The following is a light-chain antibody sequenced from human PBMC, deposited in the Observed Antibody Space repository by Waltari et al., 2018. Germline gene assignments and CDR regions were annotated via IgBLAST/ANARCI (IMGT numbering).Light chain of an antibody. J-gene: IGKJ4*01. V-gene: IGKV1-5*01. CDR1: QSISSW. CDR2: DAS. CDR3: QQYNNWPPLT. Sequence: DIQMTQSPSTVSASVGDRVTIPCRASQSISSWLAWYQQKPGKAPKLLIYDASSLESGVPSRFSGSGSGTEFTLTISSLQPDDFAAYYCQQYNNWPPLTFGGGTKVEIK.